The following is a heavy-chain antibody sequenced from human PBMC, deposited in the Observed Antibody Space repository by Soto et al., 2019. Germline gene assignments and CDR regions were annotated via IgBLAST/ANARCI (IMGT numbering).Heavy chain of an antibody. D-gene: IGHD3-22*01. Sequence: EVQLVESGGGLVKPGRSLRLSCTASGFTFGDYAMSWFRQAPGKGLEWVGFIRSKAYGGTTEYAASVKGRFTISRDDSKSIAYLQMNSLKNEDTAVYYCTRVGYYYDSSGYDAFDIWGQGTMVTVSS. J-gene: IGHJ3*02. CDR1: GFTFGDYA. CDR3: TRVGYYYDSSGYDAFDI. V-gene: IGHV3-49*05. CDR2: IRSKAYGGTT.